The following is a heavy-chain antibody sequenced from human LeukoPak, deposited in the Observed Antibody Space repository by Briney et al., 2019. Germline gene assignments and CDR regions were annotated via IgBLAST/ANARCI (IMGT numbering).Heavy chain of an antibody. D-gene: IGHD6-19*01. Sequence: GASVKVACKASGYTFTGYYMHWVRQAPGQGLEWMGWINPNSGGTNYAQKFQGRVSMTRDTSISTAYMELSRLRSDDTAVYYCARPHSSGWYYVYWGQGTLVTVSS. V-gene: IGHV1-2*02. J-gene: IGHJ4*02. CDR1: GYTFTGYY. CDR2: INPNSGGT. CDR3: ARPHSSGWYYVY.